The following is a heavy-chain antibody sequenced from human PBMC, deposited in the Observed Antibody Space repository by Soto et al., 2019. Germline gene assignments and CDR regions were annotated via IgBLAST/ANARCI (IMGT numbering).Heavy chain of an antibody. D-gene: IGHD1-26*01. V-gene: IGHV4-30-2*03. CDR3: ATQEVGATYVYTFAP. J-gene: IGHJ5*02. Sequence: TLSIASAVSEECSNRANNSYAVIRQPPGKGLEWIGSVHISEKAYYNPSLKSRVSVLMDTSKNEFSLRLSSVTAADTAVYYCATQEVGATYVYTFAPWGQVTLVTVS. CDR1: EECSNRANNS. CDR2: VHISEKA.